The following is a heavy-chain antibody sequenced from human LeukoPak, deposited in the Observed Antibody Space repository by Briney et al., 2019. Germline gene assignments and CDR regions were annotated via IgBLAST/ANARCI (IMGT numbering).Heavy chain of an antibody. D-gene: IGHD1-26*01. J-gene: IGHJ4*02. CDR1: GFTFSSYE. CDR3: ARLAGWELRSLDY. Sequence: GGSLRFSCAASGFTFSSYEMNWVRQAPGKGLEWVSYISSSGSTIYYADSVRGRFTISRDNAKNSLYLQMNSLRAEDTAAYYCARLAGWELRSLDYWGQGTLVTVSS. CDR2: ISSSGSTI. V-gene: IGHV3-48*03.